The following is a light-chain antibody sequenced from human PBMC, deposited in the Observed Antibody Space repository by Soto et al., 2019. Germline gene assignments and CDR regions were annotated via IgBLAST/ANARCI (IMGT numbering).Light chain of an antibody. CDR1: QSVSSSY. CDR3: QQFEGSLPWT. J-gene: IGKJ1*01. Sequence: IVLTQSPGTLSFSPGERATLSCRASQSVSSSYLAWYQQKPGQAPRLLIYGASSRATGIPDRFSGSGCGTDFTLPISRLEPADCAVYYGQQFEGSLPWTFGQGTKVDI. CDR2: GAS. V-gene: IGKV3-20*01.